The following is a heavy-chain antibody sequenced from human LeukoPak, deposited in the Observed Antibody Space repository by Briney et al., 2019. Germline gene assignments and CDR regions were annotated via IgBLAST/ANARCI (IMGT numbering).Heavy chain of an antibody. CDR2: IDPNSGGT. V-gene: IGHV1-2*02. Sequence: ASVTVSFKSSVYTFTGYYMHWVRQAPGQGLDWMGWIDPNSGGTNYAQKFQGRVNMTRDTSISTAYTELSRLRSDDTAVYYCARSSTQGRGGTLFDYWGQGTLVTVSS. J-gene: IGHJ4*02. CDR3: ARSSTQGRGGTLFDY. D-gene: IGHD2-15*01. CDR1: VYTFTGYY.